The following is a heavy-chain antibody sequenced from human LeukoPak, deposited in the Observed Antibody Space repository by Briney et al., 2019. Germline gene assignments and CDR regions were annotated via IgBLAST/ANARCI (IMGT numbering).Heavy chain of an antibody. D-gene: IGHD2-2*01. Sequence: GGSLRLSCAASGFTFSDYYMSWIRQAPGKGLEWVSYISSSGSTIYYADSVKGRFTISRDNAKNSLYLQMNSLRAEDTAVYYCARALIVVVPAAISEPPTRTVSSFFNGMDVWGQGTTVTVSS. V-gene: IGHV3-11*01. CDR1: GFTFSDYY. CDR3: ARALIVVVPAAISEPPTRTVSSFFNGMDV. J-gene: IGHJ6*02. CDR2: ISSSGSTI.